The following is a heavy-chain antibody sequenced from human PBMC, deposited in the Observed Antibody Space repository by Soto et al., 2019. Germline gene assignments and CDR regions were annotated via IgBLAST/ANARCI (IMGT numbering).Heavy chain of an antibody. CDR1: GFTFSSYP. V-gene: IGHV3-21*01. Sequence: GGSLRLSCAAPGFTFSSYPMNWVRQAPGKGLEWVSFISTTGSYIYYADSVKGRFTISRDNAKNSLYLQVNSLRAEDTAVYYCARPEGYYYYMDVWGQGTTVTVSS. CDR2: ISTTGSYI. CDR3: ARPEGYYYYMDV. J-gene: IGHJ6*02.